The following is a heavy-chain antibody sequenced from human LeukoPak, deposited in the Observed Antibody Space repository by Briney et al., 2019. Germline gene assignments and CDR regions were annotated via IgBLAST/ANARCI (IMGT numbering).Heavy chain of an antibody. CDR2: INPNSGGT. Sequence: ASVKVSCKASGYTFTGYYMHWVRQAPGQGLEWMGWINPNSGGTNYAQKFQGRVTMTRDTSISTAYMELSRLRSDDTAVYYCARMGSAYSGGPRYWGQGTLVTVSS. CDR1: GYTFTGYY. V-gene: IGHV1-2*02. J-gene: IGHJ4*02. CDR3: ARMGSAYSGGPRY. D-gene: IGHD1-26*01.